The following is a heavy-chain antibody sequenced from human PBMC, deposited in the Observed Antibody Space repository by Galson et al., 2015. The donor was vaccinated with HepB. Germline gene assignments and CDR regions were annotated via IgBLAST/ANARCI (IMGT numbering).Heavy chain of an antibody. CDR2: INPTDSSA. CDR1: GYTFTNNW. CDR3: ARGRGWTDY. V-gene: IGHV5-10-1*01. Sequence: QSGAEVKKPGESLRISCKGSGYTFTNNWITWVRQMPGKVLEWMGRINPTDSSANYSPSFQGHVSISIDKSVTTAYLQWSSLKASDTAIYYCARGRGWTDYWGQGTLLTVTS. J-gene: IGHJ4*02. D-gene: IGHD6-19*01.